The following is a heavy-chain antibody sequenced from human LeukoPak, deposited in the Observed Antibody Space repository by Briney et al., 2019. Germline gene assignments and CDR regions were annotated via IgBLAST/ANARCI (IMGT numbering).Heavy chain of an antibody. V-gene: IGHV3-23*01. D-gene: IGHD3-22*01. J-gene: IGHJ4*02. CDR3: AKGFYYYDSSGPDY. CDR2: ISGSGGST. Sequence: GGSLRLSCAASGFTFSSYAMSWVRQAPGKGLEWVSAISGSGGSTYYADSVKGRFTISRDNSKNTLYLQMNGLRAEDTAVYYCAKGFYYYDSSGPDYWGQGTLVTVSS. CDR1: GFTFSSYA.